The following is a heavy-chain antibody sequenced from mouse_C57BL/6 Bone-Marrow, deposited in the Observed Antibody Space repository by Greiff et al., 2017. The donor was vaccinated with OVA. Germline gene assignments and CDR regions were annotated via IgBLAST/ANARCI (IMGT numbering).Heavy chain of an antibody. CDR2: IRSKSSNYAT. CDR1: GFTFNTYA. Sequence: EVQLQESGGGLVQPKGSLKLSCAASGFTFNTYAMHWVRQAPGKGLEWVARIRSKSSNYATYYADSVKDRFTISRDDSQSMLYLQMNNLKTEDTAMYYCVREIYYYGSSYGDYAMDYWGQGTSVTVSS. D-gene: IGHD1-1*01. CDR3: VREIYYYGSSYGDYAMDY. J-gene: IGHJ4*01. V-gene: IGHV10-3*01.